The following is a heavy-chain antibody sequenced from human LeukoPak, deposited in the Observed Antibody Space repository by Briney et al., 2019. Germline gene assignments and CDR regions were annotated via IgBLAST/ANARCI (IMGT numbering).Heavy chain of an antibody. D-gene: IGHD3-10*01. V-gene: IGHV4-4*07. CDR2: IYTSGST. CDR3: ARDAGDYYGSGSYYIKGANWFDP. Sequence: SETLSLTCTVSGGSISSYYWSWIRQPAGKGLEWIGRIYTSGSTNYNPSLKSRVTMSVDTSKNQFSLKLSSVTAADTAVYYCARDAGDYYGSGSYYIKGANWFDPWGQGTLVTVSS. CDR1: GGSISSYY. J-gene: IGHJ5*02.